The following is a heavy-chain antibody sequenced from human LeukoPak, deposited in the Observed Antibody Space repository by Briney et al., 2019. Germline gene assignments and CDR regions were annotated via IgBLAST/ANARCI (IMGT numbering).Heavy chain of an antibody. CDR3: ARFDYGGNYFDY. V-gene: IGHV4-59*01. D-gene: IGHD4/OR15-4a*01. CDR1: GGSISSYY. CDR2: IYYSGST. J-gene: IGHJ4*02. Sequence: PSVTLSLTCTVSGGSISSYYWSWIRQPPGKGLEWIGYIYYSGSTNYNPSLKSRVTISVDTSKNQFSLKLSSVTAADTAVYYCARFDYGGNYFDYWGQGTLVTASS.